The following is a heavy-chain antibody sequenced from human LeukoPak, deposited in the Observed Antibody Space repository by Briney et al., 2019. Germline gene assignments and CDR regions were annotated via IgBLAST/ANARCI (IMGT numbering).Heavy chain of an antibody. CDR3: ARFFSGGKIDP. Sequence: SETLSLTCAVYGGSFSGYYWSWIRQPPGKGLEWIGEINHSGSTNYNPSLKSRVTISVDTSKNQFSLKLSSVTAADTAVYYCARFFSGGKIDPWGQGTLVTVSS. CDR2: INHSGST. CDR1: GGSFSGYY. J-gene: IGHJ5*02. D-gene: IGHD2-15*01. V-gene: IGHV4-34*01.